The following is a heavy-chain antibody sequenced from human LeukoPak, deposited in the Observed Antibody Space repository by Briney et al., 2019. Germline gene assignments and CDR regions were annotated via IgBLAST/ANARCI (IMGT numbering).Heavy chain of an antibody. J-gene: IGHJ4*02. CDR1: GGTFSSYA. CDR2: IIPILGIA. V-gene: IGHV1-69*04. D-gene: IGHD1-26*01. Sequence: SVNVSCKASGGTFSSYAISWVRQAPGQGLEWMGRIIPILGIANYAQKFQGRVTITADKSTSTAYMELSSLRSEDTAMYYCARPSGSYYGPFDYWGQGTLVTVSS. CDR3: ARPSGSYYGPFDY.